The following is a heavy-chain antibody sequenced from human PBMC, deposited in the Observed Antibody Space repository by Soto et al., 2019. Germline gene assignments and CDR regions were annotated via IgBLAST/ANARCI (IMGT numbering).Heavy chain of an antibody. CDR1: GFTVSSNY. V-gene: IGHV3-53*01. Sequence: GGSLRLSCAASGFTVSSNYMSWVRQAPGKGLEWVSVIYSGGSTYYADSVKGRFTISRDNSKNTLYLQMNSLRAEDTAVYYCARGLYDFWSGYDSGMDVWGQGTTVTVSS. J-gene: IGHJ6*02. CDR2: IYSGGST. D-gene: IGHD3-3*01. CDR3: ARGLYDFWSGYDSGMDV.